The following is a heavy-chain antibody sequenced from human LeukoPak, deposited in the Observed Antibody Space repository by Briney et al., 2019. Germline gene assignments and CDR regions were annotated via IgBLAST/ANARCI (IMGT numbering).Heavy chain of an antibody. Sequence: SETLSLTCTVSGGSISSYYWSWIRQPPGKGLEWIGYIYYSGSTNYNPSLKSRVTIPVDTSKNQFSLKLSSVTAADTAVYYCARAPAVAGHFDYWGQGTLVTVSS. CDR1: GGSISSYY. CDR2: IYYSGST. CDR3: ARAPAVAGHFDY. V-gene: IGHV4-59*01. J-gene: IGHJ4*02. D-gene: IGHD6-19*01.